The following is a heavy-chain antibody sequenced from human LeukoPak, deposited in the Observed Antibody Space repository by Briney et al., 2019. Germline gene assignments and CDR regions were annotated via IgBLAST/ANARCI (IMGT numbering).Heavy chain of an antibody. CDR2: ISSSGSTI. CDR3: AELGTTMIGGV. V-gene: IGHV3-48*03. Sequence: GGSLRLSCAASGYTFSSYEMNWVRQAPGKGLEWVSYISSSGSTIYYADSVKGRFTISRDNAKNSLYLQMNSLRAEDTAVYYCAELGTTMIGGVWGKGTTVAISS. CDR1: GYTFSSYE. J-gene: IGHJ6*04. D-gene: IGHD3-10*02.